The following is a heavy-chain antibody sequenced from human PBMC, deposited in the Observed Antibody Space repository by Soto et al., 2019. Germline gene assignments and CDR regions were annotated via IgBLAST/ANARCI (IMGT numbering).Heavy chain of an antibody. V-gene: IGHV3-74*01. J-gene: IGHJ5*02. CDR2: VNPDGSTT. CDR1: KFSFSGYW. CDR3: AKVARGSYDWFDP. D-gene: IGHD1-26*01. Sequence: EVQLVESGGGLVQPGGSLRLSCAASKFSFSGYWMHWVRQAPGKGLMWVSRVNPDGSTTTYADSVKGRFTISRDNAKNTVFLQMNRLRAYDTAVYYCAKVARGSYDWFDPWGQGTLGTVSS.